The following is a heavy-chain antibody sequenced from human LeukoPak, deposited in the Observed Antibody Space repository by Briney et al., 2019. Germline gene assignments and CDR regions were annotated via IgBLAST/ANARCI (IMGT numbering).Heavy chain of an antibody. CDR3: ARGGSGSYFSWLDP. V-gene: IGHV1-2*02. CDR1: GCTFTGYY. CDR2: INPNSGGT. Sequence: ASVKVSCKASGCTFTGYYIHWVRQAPGQGLECMGWINPNSGGTNYAQKFQGRVTMTRDTSISTAYMELSRLRSDATAVYYCARGGSGSYFSWLDPWGQGTLVTVTS. D-gene: IGHD3-10*01. J-gene: IGHJ5*02.